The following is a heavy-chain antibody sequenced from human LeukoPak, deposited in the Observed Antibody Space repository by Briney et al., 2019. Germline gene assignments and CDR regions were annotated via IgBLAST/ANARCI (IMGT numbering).Heavy chain of an antibody. V-gene: IGHV3-7*04. J-gene: IGHJ4*02. CDR3: TRVGYIDEGIDY. D-gene: IGHD5-24*01. Sequence: GGSLRLSCVASGFPFSSYWMTWVRQAPGKGLEWVANIKQDGSKKSYVDSVKGRFTISRDNAKNSLYLQMNSLRAEDTAIYYCTRVGYIDEGIDYWGQGTPVTVSS. CDR2: IKQDGSKK. CDR1: GFPFSSYW.